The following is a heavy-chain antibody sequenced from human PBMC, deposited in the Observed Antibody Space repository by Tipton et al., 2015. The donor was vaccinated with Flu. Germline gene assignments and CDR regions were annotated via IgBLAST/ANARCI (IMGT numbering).Heavy chain of an antibody. CDR3: SRAAYYDDRSAYRSSGNWFDP. CDR1: GGSISSYY. CDR2: VYYSGSA. Sequence: TLSLTCSVSGGSISSYYWSWIRQPPGKGLEWIGYVYYSGSAFYNPALGSRVSISVDTSKNQFSLKMTSVTEADTAMYYCSRAAYYDDRSAYRSSGNWFDPWGQGTLVIVSS. D-gene: IGHD3-22*01. V-gene: IGHV4-59*01. J-gene: IGHJ5*02.